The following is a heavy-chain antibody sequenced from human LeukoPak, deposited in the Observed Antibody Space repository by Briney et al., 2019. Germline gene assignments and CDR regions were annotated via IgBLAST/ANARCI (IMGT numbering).Heavy chain of an antibody. CDR3: ARNSGYTVTPLDY. Sequence: GGSLRLSCAASGFTFSSYSMNWVRQAPGKGLEWVSSISSGSSYIYYADSVKGRFTISRDNAKNSLYLQMNSLRAEDTAVYYCARNSGYTVTPLDYWGQGTLVTVSS. CDR2: ISSGSSYI. J-gene: IGHJ4*02. D-gene: IGHD4-11*01. CDR1: GFTFSSYS. V-gene: IGHV3-21*01.